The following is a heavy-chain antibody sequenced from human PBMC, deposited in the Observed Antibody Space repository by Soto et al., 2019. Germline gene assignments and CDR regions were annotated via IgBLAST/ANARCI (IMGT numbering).Heavy chain of an antibody. CDR1: GYIFVNYG. D-gene: IGHD3-16*01. CDR2: ISPYTGNT. V-gene: IGHV1-18*01. CDR3: VMVDNYVTPTPQDV. J-gene: IGHJ6*02. Sequence: QVQLVQSGDEVKKPGASVKVSCKASGYIFVNYGIAWVRQAPGQGLEWMGWISPYTGNTHSATKVQGRLPLTPDTSTSTAYMDLGSLTSDDTAVYYCVMVDNYVTPTPQDVWGQGTTVTVSS.